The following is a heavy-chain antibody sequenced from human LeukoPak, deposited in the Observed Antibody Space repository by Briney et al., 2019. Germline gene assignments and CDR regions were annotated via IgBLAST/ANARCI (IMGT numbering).Heavy chain of an antibody. CDR1: GGSISSYY. Sequence: YPSETLSLTCTVSGGSISSYYWSWIRQPPGRGLEWIGYIYYSGSTYYNPSLKSRVTTSVDTSKNQFSLKLSSVTAADTAVYYCARGKIAAAALFDYWGQGTLVTVSS. D-gene: IGHD6-13*01. J-gene: IGHJ4*02. V-gene: IGHV4-59*01. CDR3: ARGKIAAAALFDY. CDR2: IYYSGST.